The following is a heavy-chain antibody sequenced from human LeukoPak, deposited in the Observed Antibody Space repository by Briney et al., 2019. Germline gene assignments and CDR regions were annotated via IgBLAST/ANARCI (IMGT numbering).Heavy chain of an antibody. D-gene: IGHD4-17*01. CDR1: GFTFSNYA. CDR2: ISNSGGST. Sequence: SGGSLRLSCAASGFTFSNYAMSWVRQAPGKGLEWVSTISNSGGSTYCADSVKGRFTISRDNSKNTLYLQMSSLRAEDTAVYYCAKGTTVIRGGWFDPWGQGTLVTVSS. CDR3: AKGTTVIRGGWFDP. J-gene: IGHJ5*02. V-gene: IGHV3-23*01.